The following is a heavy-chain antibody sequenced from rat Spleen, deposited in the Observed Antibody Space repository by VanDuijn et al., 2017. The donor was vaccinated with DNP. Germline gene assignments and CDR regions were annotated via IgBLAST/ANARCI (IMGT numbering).Heavy chain of an antibody. Sequence: EVQLVESGGGLVQPGRSLKLSCAASGFTFSDYYMAWVRQAPTKGLEWVAYISYDGGSTYYGDSVKGRFTISRDNAKSTLYLQMNSLRSEDMATYYCARGGRSYFDYWGQGVMVTVSS. CDR3: ARGGRSYFDY. J-gene: IGHJ2*01. D-gene: IGHD1-11*01. V-gene: IGHV5-22*01. CDR1: GFTFSDYY. CDR2: ISYDGGST.